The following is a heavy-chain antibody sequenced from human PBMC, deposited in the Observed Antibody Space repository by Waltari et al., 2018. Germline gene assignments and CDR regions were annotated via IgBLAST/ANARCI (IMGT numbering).Heavy chain of an antibody. CDR3: ARSKVIVGGYYFDY. V-gene: IGHV4-34*01. CDR2: INHSGST. CDR1: GGSFSGYY. Sequence: QVQLQQWGAGLLKPSETLSLTCAVYGGSFSGYYWSWIRQPPGKGLEWIGEINHSGSTNYNPSLKSRVTISVDTSKNQFSLKLSSVTAADTAVYYCARSKVIVGGYYFDYWGQGTLVTVSS. D-gene: IGHD2-21*01. J-gene: IGHJ4*02.